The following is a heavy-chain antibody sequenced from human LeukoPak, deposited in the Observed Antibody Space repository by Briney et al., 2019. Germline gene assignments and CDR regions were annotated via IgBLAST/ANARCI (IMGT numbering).Heavy chain of an antibody. CDR3: ARGRPAATRYPYYYYYMDV. CDR1: GGSISTSNYY. CDR2: IFYSGST. J-gene: IGHJ6*03. V-gene: IGHV4-39*07. D-gene: IGHD2-15*01. Sequence: RTSETLSLTCTVSGGSISTSNYYWGWIRQPPGKGLEWIGNIFYSGSTYYSPSLRSRVTISLDTSRNQFSLKLSSVTAADTAVHYCARGRPAATRYPYYYYYMDVWGKGTTVTVSS.